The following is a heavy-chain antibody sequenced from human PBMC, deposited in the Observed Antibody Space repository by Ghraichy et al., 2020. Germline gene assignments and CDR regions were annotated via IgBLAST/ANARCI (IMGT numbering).Heavy chain of an antibody. J-gene: IGHJ4*02. CDR2: IGRSSSPI. Sequence: GGSLRLSCTVSGFSLSRYSMVWVRQPPGKGLEWISYIGRSSSPIFHADSVKGRLTISRDDAKNSVYLQMHSLRDEDTAVYFCASAGSESTSWWFDYWGQGTLVTVSS. V-gene: IGHV3-48*02. CDR3: ASAGSESTSWWFDY. CDR1: GFSLSRYS. D-gene: IGHD2-8*02.